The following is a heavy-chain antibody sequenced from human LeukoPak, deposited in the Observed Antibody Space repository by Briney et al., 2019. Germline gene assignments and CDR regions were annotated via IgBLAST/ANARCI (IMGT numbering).Heavy chain of an antibody. V-gene: IGHV3-30*04. Sequence: PGGSLRLSCAASGFTFSYYAMHWVRQAPGKGLEWVAVISYDGSNKYYADFAKGRFTISRDNSKNTLYLQMNSLRAEDTAVYYCARSRRRELLGTYFDYWGQGTLVTASS. CDR2: ISYDGSNK. J-gene: IGHJ4*02. D-gene: IGHD1-26*01. CDR3: ARSRRRELLGTYFDY. CDR1: GFTFSYYA.